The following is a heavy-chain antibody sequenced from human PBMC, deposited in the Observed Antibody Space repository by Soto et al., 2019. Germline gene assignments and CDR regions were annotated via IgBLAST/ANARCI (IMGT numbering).Heavy chain of an antibody. CDR2: INSGGDTT. D-gene: IGHD2-2*01. CDR1: GFTFASYT. J-gene: IGHJ4*02. V-gene: IGHV3-23*01. Sequence: EVQLLESGGGMVQPGESLRLSCAASGFTFASYTMTWVRQAPGKALEWVSTINSGGDTTYYSDSVKGRFTISRDSPKNTLFLLMTSLRAEDTAVYYCAKSGGPPASLDVYFDYWGQGTLVTVSS. CDR3: AKSGGPPASLDVYFDY.